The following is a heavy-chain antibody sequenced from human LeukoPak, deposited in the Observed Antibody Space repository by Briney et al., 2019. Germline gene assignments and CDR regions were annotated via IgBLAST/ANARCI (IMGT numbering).Heavy chain of an antibody. V-gene: IGHV3-30*18. CDR1: GFTFSSYG. J-gene: IGHJ4*02. CDR3: SKPKFGY. Sequence: GGSLRLSCAASGFTFSSYGMHWVRQAPGKGLEWVAVISYDGSNKYYADSVKGRFTISRDNSKNTLYLQMNSLRAEDTAVYYFSKPKFGYWGPGTLVTVSS. CDR2: ISYDGSNK.